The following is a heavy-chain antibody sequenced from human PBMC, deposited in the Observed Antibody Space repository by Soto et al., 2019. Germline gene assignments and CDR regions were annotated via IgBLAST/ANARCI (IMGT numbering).Heavy chain of an antibody. V-gene: IGHV2-26*01. Sequence: QVTLKASGPVLVKPTETLTLTCTVSGFSLSNARMGVSWIRQPPGKALEWLAHIFSNDEKSYSTSLKSRLTISKNNSKSQVVLTMTNMDPVDTATYYCARIQPPYYYDSSGYYYFDYWGEGTLVTVSS. CDR3: ARIQPPYYYDSSGYYYFDY. J-gene: IGHJ4*02. CDR1: GFSLSNARMG. D-gene: IGHD3-22*01. CDR2: IFSNDEK.